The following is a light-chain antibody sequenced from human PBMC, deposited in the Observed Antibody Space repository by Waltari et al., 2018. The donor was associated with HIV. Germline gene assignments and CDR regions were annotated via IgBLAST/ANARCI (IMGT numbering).Light chain of an antibody. CDR3: ASFTSGRLNV. V-gene: IGLV2-14*01. CDR1: SNDVGAYDY. CDR2: DVY. Sequence: QSALTQPASVSGSPGQSITISCTGTSNDVGAYDYVSWYQQSPGKVPKLLIYDVYNRPSRISNRFSDSKSGNTAFLTISGLRAEDEADYYCASFTSGRLNVFGSGTKVTVL. J-gene: IGLJ1*01.